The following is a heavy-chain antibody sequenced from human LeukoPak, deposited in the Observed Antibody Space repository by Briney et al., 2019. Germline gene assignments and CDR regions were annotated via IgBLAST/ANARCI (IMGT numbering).Heavy chain of an antibody. V-gene: IGHV3-21*01. CDR2: ISSSSSYI. J-gene: IGHJ4*02. CDR1: GFTFSSYS. CDR3: AREGGRQPSDY. Sequence: GGSLRLSCAASGFTFSSYSMNWVRQAPGKGLEWVSSISSSSSYIYYADSVKGRFTISRDNAKNSLYLQVNSLRAEDTAVYYCAREGGRQPSDYWGQGTLVTVSS. D-gene: IGHD3-16*01.